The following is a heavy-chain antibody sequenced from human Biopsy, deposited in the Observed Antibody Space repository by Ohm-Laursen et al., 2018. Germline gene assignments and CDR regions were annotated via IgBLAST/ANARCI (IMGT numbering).Heavy chain of an antibody. CDR3: VREGGYNWNYVEWFDP. CDR1: GFTFSTYS. J-gene: IGHJ5*02. D-gene: IGHD1-7*01. V-gene: IGHV3-21*01. Sequence: SLRLSCAAFGFTFSTYSMDWVRQAPGKGLEWVSSISGTSTYIYYADSVKGRFTISRDNAKNSVFLQMNSLRAEDTAVYYCVREGGYNWNYVEWFDPWGQGTLVTVSS. CDR2: ISGTSTYI.